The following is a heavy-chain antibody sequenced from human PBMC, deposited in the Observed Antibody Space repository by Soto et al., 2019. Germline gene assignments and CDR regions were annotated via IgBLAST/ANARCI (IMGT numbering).Heavy chain of an antibody. CDR2: INPNSGGT. J-gene: IGHJ6*02. D-gene: IGHD3-9*01. CDR1: GYTFTGYY. Sequence: ASVKVSCKASGYTFTGYYMHWVRQAPGQGLEWMGWINPNSGGTNYAQKFQGWVTMTRDTSISTAYMELSRLRSDDTAVYYCARDLAYYDILTGYNYGMDVWGQGTTVTVSS. CDR3: ARDLAYYDILTGYNYGMDV. V-gene: IGHV1-2*04.